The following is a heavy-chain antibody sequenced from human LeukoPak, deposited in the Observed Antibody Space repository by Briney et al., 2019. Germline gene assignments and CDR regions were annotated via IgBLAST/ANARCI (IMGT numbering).Heavy chain of an antibody. CDR3: ATANRDDFDY. V-gene: IGHV3-11*04. D-gene: IGHD5-24*01. Sequence: GGSLKLSCAASGFTFSDYYMSWIRQAPGKGLEWVSYISSSGSTIYYADSVKGRFTISRDNAKNSLYLQTNSLRAEDTAVYYCATANRDDFDYWGQGTLVTVSS. CDR1: GFTFSDYY. J-gene: IGHJ4*02. CDR2: ISSSGSTI.